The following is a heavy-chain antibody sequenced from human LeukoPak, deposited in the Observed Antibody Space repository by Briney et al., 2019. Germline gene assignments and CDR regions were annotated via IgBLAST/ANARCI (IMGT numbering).Heavy chain of an antibody. CDR1: GGSISSRSYY. CDR3: VRNKDILTGYADY. Sequence: TSETLSLTSTVSGGSISSRSYYWGWIRQPPGKGLEWIGNIHYSGSAYYNSSLKSRVTISVDTSKNQFSLKLSSVTAADTAVYYCVRNKDILTGYADYWGQGTLVTVSS. J-gene: IGHJ4*02. D-gene: IGHD3-9*01. CDR2: IHYSGSA. V-gene: IGHV4-39*01.